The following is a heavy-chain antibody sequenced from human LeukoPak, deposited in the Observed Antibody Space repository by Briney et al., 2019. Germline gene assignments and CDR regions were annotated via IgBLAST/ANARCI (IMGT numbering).Heavy chain of an antibody. Sequence: ASVKVSCKASGYTFTSYGISWVRQAPGQGLEWMGWISAYNGNANYAQKLQGRVTMTTDTSTSTAYMELRSLRSDDTAVYYCARDPHRYNWNYYYGMDVWGQGTTVTVSS. V-gene: IGHV1-18*01. CDR2: ISAYNGNA. CDR1: GYTFTSYG. D-gene: IGHD1-20*01. J-gene: IGHJ6*02. CDR3: ARDPHRYNWNYYYGMDV.